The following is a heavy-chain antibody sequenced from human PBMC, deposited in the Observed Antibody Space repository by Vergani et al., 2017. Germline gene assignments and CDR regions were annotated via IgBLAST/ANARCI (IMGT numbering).Heavy chain of an antibody. V-gene: IGHV3-21*01. D-gene: IGHD5-18*01. Sequence: EVQLVESGGGLVKPGGSLRLSCAASGFTFSSYSMNWVRQAPGKGLEWVSSISSSSSYIYYADSVKGRFTISRDNAKNSLYLQMNSLRAEDTAVYYCARAPGYSYVFDYWGQGTLVTVSS. CDR2: ISSSSSYI. J-gene: IGHJ4*02. CDR3: ARAPGYSYVFDY. CDR1: GFTFSSYS.